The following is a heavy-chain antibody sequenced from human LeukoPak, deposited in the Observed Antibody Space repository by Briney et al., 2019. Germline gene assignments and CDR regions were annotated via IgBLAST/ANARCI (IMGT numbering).Heavy chain of an antibody. CDR3: ARGEWNGGFDP. D-gene: IGHD1-1*01. V-gene: IGHV4-30-4*01. CDR2: IYYSGST. J-gene: IGHJ5*02. CDR1: GGSISSGDYY. Sequence: PSQTLSLTCTVSGGSISSGDYYWRWIRQPPGKGLEWIGYIYYSGSTYYNPSLKSRVTISVDTSKNQFSLKLSSVTAADTAVYYCARGEWNGGFDPWGQGTLVTVSS.